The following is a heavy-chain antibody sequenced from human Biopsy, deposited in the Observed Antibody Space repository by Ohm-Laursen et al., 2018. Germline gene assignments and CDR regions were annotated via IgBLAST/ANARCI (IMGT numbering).Heavy chain of an antibody. D-gene: IGHD3-3*01. V-gene: IGHV4-59*01. CDR3: ARTPRDSFWSGSYKRGLWFDP. CDR1: DDSIRNFY. J-gene: IGHJ5*02. Sequence: SETLSLTCTVSDDSIRNFYWTWIRQPPGQGLEWIGHASYSGYTNYNPSLKSRVTISIDTSKNQFSLQLSSVTAADTAVYYCARTPRDSFWSGSYKRGLWFDPWGQGTLVTVSS. CDR2: ASYSGYT.